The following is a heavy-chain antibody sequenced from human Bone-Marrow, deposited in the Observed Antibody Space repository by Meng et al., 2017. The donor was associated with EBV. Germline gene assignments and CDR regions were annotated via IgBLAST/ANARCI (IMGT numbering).Heavy chain of an antibody. Sequence: ITFKEAGPTVTNPTPTLTLTCNFSGFSLSTSGMGVAWIRQPPGKALEWLAPIYWDDETRYSPALKNRLTVTKDSSKNQVVFRMANLDPADTATYYCAHRRSDSGWFGYWGQGTLVTVSS. J-gene: IGHJ4*02. CDR2: IYWDDET. V-gene: IGHV2-5*02. D-gene: IGHD6-19*01. CDR3: AHRRSDSGWFGY. CDR1: GFSLSTSGMG.